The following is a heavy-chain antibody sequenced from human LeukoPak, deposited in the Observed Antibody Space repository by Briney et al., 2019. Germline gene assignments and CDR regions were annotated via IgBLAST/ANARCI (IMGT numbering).Heavy chain of an antibody. CDR3: ARHPPNDAFHI. Sequence: PSETLSLTCTVSGGSISSNTYYWGWIRQPPGKGLEWIGSIYYSGSTYYNPSLKNRVTISVDTSKNQFSLKLSSVTAADTAVYYCARHPPNDAFHIWGQGTMVTVSS. V-gene: IGHV4-39*01. CDR1: GGSISSNTYY. CDR2: IYYSGST. J-gene: IGHJ3*02.